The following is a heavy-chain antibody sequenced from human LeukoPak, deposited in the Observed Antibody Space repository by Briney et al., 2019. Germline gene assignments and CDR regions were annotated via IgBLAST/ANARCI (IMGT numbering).Heavy chain of an antibody. D-gene: IGHD3-22*01. CDR3: AKDPYYDSSGPPQNNWFDP. J-gene: IGHJ5*02. CDR2: ISGSGGDT. Sequence: GGSLRLSCVASGLTFSSYGMSWVRQAPGKGLEWASAISGSGGDTYYADSVKGRFTISRDNSKNTLYLQMNSLRAEDTAVYYCAKDPYYDSSGPPQNNWFDPWGQGTLVTVSS. CDR1: GLTFSSYG. V-gene: IGHV3-23*01.